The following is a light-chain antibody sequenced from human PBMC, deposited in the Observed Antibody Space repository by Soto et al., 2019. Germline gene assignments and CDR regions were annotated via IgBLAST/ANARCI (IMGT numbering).Light chain of an antibody. CDR1: SSDVGGYNY. J-gene: IGLJ2*01. CDR2: EVS. V-gene: IGLV2-8*01. CDR3: SSYAGSNNLI. Sequence: QSALTQPPSASGSPGQSVTISCTGTSSDVGGYNYVSWYQQHPGKAPKLMIFEVSKRPSGVPDRFSGSKSGNTASLTVSGLQAADEADYYCSSYAGSNNLIFGGGTKLTVL.